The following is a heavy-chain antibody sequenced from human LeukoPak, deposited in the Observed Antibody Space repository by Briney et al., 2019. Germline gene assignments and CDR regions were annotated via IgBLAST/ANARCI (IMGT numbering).Heavy chain of an antibody. CDR3: ARDLWQQLASNLYYFDY. V-gene: IGHV1-18*01. D-gene: IGHD6-13*01. CDR2: INAYNGNT. J-gene: IGHJ4*02. Sequence: ASVKVSCKASGYTFTSYGISWLRQAPGQGLDWMGWINAYNGNTNYAQKLQGRVTMTTDTSTSTAYMELRSLRSDDTAVYYCARDLWQQLASNLYYFDYWGQGTLVTVSS. CDR1: GYTFTSYG.